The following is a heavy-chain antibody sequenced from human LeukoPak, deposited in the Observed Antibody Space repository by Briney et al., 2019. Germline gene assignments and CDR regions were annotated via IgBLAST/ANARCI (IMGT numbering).Heavy chain of an antibody. CDR1: GFTFTNYG. J-gene: IGHJ6*02. Sequence: GGSLRLSCAASGFTFTNYGLHCVRQAPGKGLEWVAVISYDGSNKYYADSVKGRFTISRDNSKNTLYLQMNSLRGEDTAVYFCAKASVHVYYGMDVWGQGTTVTVSS. V-gene: IGHV3-30*18. D-gene: IGHD1-1*01. CDR2: ISYDGSNK. CDR3: AKASVHVYYGMDV.